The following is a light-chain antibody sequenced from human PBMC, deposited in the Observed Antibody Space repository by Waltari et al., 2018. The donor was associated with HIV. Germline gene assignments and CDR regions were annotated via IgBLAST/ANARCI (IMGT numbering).Light chain of an antibody. CDR3: QVWDTTTDQWV. CDR2: DDN. V-gene: IGLV3-21*04. CDR1: NIGSQR. Sequence: SYVLTQPPSVSVDQGETARITCGGTNIGSQRVQWYQPQPGQAPVLVISDDNDRHSGIPERFSGSSSGNTATLTISRVEAGDEADYYCQVWDTTTDQWVFGGGTELAVL. J-gene: IGLJ3*02.